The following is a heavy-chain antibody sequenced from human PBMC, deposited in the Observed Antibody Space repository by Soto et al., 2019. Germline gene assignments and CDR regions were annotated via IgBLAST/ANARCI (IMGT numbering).Heavy chain of an antibody. CDR1: GLPAISNY. Sequence: EVQLVETGGDLIQPGGSLSLSCEASGLPAISNYRSWVGKPPGKGLEWVAVIHSGGNTYYADSVMGRFTISRDNSKNTLYLQMNSLRAEDTAVYYCARDSRGGASLHWGQGTLVTVSS. CDR2: IHSGGNT. J-gene: IGHJ4*02. D-gene: IGHD3-3*01. CDR3: ARDSRGGASLH. V-gene: IGHV3-53*02.